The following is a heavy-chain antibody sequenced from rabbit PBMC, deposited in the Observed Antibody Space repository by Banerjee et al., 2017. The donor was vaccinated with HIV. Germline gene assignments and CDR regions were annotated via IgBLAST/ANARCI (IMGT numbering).Heavy chain of an antibody. D-gene: IGHD1-1*01. V-gene: IGHV1S40*01. CDR3: ARGADNNWYIPYFNL. CDR1: GFSFSSGYD. CDR2: VGAGSGDMT. Sequence: QSLEESGGDLVKPGASLTLTCTASGFSFSSGYDMCWVRQAPGKGLEWIACVGAGSGDMTYYASWAKGRFTISKTSSTTVTLRMTSLTAADTATYFCARGADNNWYIPYFNLWGQGTLVTVS. J-gene: IGHJ4*01.